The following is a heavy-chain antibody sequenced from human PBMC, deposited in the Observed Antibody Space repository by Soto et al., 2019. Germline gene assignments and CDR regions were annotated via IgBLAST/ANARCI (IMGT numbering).Heavy chain of an antibody. CDR1: GGSFSGYY. J-gene: IGHJ4*02. V-gene: IGHV4-34*01. D-gene: IGHD4-17*01. Sequence: SETLSLTCAVYGGSFSGYYWSWIRQPPGKGLEWIGEINHSGSTNYNPSLKSRVTISVDTSKNQFSLKLSSVTAADTAVYYCARDPPTVTTFDYWGQGTLVTVSS. CDR3: ARDPPTVTTFDY. CDR2: INHSGST.